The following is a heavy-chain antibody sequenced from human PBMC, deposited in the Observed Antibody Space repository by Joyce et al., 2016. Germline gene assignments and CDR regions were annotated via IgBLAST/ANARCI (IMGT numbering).Heavy chain of an antibody. J-gene: IGHJ5*02. CDR2: ISYSGST. CDR1: GDSISSGDYY. V-gene: IGHV4-31*03. Sequence: QVQLQESGPGLVKPSETLSLTCTVSGDSISSGDYYWNWIRQHPGKGLEWIGYISYSGSTYYNPSLKSRVTISVDTSKNQFSLRLTSVTAADTAVYYCARGQNWFDPWGQGTLVTVSS. CDR3: ARGQNWFDP.